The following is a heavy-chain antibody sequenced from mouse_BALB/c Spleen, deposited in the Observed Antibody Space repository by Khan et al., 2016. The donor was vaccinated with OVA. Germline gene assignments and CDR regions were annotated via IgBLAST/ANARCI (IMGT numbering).Heavy chain of an antibody. CDR3: AGTTSITY. CDR2: ISYSGST. CDR1: GHSITSGHG. D-gene: IGHD1-3*01. V-gene: IGHV3-2*02. Sequence: EVQLQEPGPGLVKPSQSLSLTCTVTGHSITSGHGWNWLRQFPGNNLEWMGYISYSGSTNYNPSLKSRISITRGTSKNQFSLQLNSVTTEDTATXYCAGTTSITYWGQGATLAVAS. J-gene: IGHJ2*01.